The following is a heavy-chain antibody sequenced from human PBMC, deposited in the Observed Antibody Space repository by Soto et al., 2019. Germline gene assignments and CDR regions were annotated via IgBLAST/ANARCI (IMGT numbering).Heavy chain of an antibody. Sequence: QVQLVQSGAEVKKPGPSVKVSCKASGGTFSSYAISWVRQAPGQGLEWMGGIIPIFGTANYAQKFQGRVTITADESTSTAYMELSSLRSEDTAVYYCARDDYDILTGFFATPKFDYWGQGTLVTVSS. CDR2: IIPIFGTA. CDR3: ARDDYDILTGFFATPKFDY. D-gene: IGHD3-9*01. CDR1: GGTFSSYA. J-gene: IGHJ4*02. V-gene: IGHV1-69*01.